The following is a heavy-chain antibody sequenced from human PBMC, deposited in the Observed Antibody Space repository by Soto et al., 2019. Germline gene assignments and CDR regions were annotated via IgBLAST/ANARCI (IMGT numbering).Heavy chain of an antibody. CDR1: GVSIINNY. CDR3: ARREDSFDF. Sequence: SETLSLTCAVSGVSIINNYWTWIRQPAGKGLEWLGRVYSSGRTTYNPSLKSRLTMSVDTSKNQFSLHLSSVTAADTAVYYCARREDSFDFWGQGMLVTVS. V-gene: IGHV4-4*07. CDR2: VYSSGRT. J-gene: IGHJ4*02.